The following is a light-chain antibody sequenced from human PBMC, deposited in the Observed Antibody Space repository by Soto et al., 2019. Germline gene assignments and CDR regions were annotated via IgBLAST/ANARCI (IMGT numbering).Light chain of an antibody. V-gene: IGKV3D-15*01. Sequence: EIVMTQSPATLSVSPGERVTLSFRASQSIRSNLAWYQQQPGQTPRLLIYGASTRATDIPARFSGSGSGTEFILTVSSLQSEHFAVYYCQQYNSWPLTFSGGTKVEIK. J-gene: IGKJ4*01. CDR1: QSIRSN. CDR2: GAS. CDR3: QQYNSWPLT.